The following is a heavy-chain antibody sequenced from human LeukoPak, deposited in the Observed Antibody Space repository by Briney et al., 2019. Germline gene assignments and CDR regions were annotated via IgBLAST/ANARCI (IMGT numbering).Heavy chain of an antibody. Sequence: SQTLSLTCSVSGDSISSGSYYWGWIRQPAGRGLEWIGHVFTSGSTKCNPSLKSRVTISVDTSNNQFSLKLNYVTAADTAVYYCARGAYFYGSGINWFDPWGQGTLVTVSS. CDR3: ARGAYFYGSGINWFDP. CDR2: VFTSGST. V-gene: IGHV4-61*09. J-gene: IGHJ5*02. CDR1: GDSISSGSYY. D-gene: IGHD3-10*01.